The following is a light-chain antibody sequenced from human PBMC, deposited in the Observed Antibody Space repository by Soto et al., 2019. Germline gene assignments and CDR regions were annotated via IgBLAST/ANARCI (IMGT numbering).Light chain of an antibody. CDR2: RNN. CDR3: AAWDDSLSGPHYV. CDR1: SSNIGSNY. J-gene: IGLJ1*01. V-gene: IGLV1-47*01. Sequence: QSVLTRPPSASGTPGQRVTISCSGSSSNIGSNYVYWYQQLPGTAPKLLIYRNNQRPSGVPDRFSGSKSGTSASLAISGLRSEDEADYYCAAWDDSLSGPHYVFGTGTKVTVL.